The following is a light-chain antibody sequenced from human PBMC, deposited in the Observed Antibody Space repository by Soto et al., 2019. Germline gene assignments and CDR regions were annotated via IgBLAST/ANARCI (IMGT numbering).Light chain of an antibody. Sequence: DILLTQSPATLSLSPGERATLSCRASQSVGSSLAWFQQKPGQAPRLLIYDASNRATGIPARFSGSGSGTEFTLTISSLQPEDFAVYYCQQYQQWPFYTFGQGTKLEIK. V-gene: IGKV3-11*01. CDR3: QQYQQWPFYT. CDR2: DAS. J-gene: IGKJ2*01. CDR1: QSVGSS.